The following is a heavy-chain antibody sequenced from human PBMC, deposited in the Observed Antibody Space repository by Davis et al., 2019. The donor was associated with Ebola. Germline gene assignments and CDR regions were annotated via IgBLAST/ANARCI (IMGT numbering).Heavy chain of an antibody. V-gene: IGHV3-33*03. Sequence: GESLKISCAASGFTFSNFGMHWVRQAPGKGLEWVALIWFDGSNKFYVDSVKGRFTISRDNAKNTVYLQMNSLRAEDTAVYFCGRSVDRTVRGVGYWGQGALVTVSS. D-gene: IGHD3-10*01. CDR3: GRSVDRTVRGVGY. CDR2: IWFDGSNK. J-gene: IGHJ4*02. CDR1: GFTFSNFG.